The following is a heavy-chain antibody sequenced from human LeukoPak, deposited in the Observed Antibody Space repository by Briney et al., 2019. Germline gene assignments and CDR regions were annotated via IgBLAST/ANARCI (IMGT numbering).Heavy chain of an antibody. V-gene: IGHV1-69*04. CDR3: AREGLIYDILTGPGDY. Sequence: ASVKVSCKASGGTFSSYAISWVRQAPGQGLEWMGRIIPILGIANYAQKFQGRVTITADKSTSTAYMELSSLRSEDTAVYYCAREGLIYDILTGPGDYWGQGTLVTVSS. J-gene: IGHJ4*02. CDR2: IIPILGIA. CDR1: GGTFSSYA. D-gene: IGHD3-9*01.